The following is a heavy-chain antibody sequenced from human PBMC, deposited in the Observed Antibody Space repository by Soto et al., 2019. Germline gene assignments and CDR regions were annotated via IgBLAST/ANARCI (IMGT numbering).Heavy chain of an antibody. CDR2: ISYDGSNK. D-gene: IGHD3-10*01. CDR3: AKGGRLGSGNYYNPYYFDY. J-gene: IGHJ4*02. V-gene: IGHV3-30*18. CDR1: GFTFSSYG. Sequence: QVQLVESGGGVVQPGRSLRLSCAASGFTFSSYGMHWVRQAPGKGLEWVAVISYDGSNKYYVDPVKGRFTISRDNSKNTLYLQMNSLRAEDTAVYYCAKGGRLGSGNYYNPYYFDYWGQGTLVTVSS.